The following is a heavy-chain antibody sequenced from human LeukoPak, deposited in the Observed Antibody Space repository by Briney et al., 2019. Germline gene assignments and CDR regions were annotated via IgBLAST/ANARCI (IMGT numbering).Heavy chain of an antibody. CDR1: GYTFTSYD. CDR2: MNPNSGNT. D-gene: IGHD6-13*01. J-gene: IGHJ4*02. Sequence: GASVKVSCKASGYTFTSYDINWVRQATGQGLEWMGWMNPNSGNTGYAQKFQGRVTMTRNTSISTAYMELSSLRSEDTAVYYCAKDKFRIAAAGFWPVDYWGQGTLVTVSS. V-gene: IGHV1-8*01. CDR3: AKDKFRIAAAGFWPVDY.